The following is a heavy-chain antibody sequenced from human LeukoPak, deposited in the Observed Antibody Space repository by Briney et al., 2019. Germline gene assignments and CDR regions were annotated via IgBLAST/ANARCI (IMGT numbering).Heavy chain of an antibody. Sequence: IGYIYYSGNIKYSPSLKSRVTISVDTSKRQFSLKMSSVTAADTAVYYCARRSSDGTSDYWGQGTLVAVSS. CDR2: IYYSGNI. J-gene: IGHJ4*02. V-gene: IGHV4-59*08. CDR3: ARRSSDGTSDY. D-gene: IGHD2-15*01.